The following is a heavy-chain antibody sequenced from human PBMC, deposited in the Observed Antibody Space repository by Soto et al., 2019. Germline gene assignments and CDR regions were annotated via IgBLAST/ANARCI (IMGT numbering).Heavy chain of an antibody. CDR1: ASSLSSGSYY. V-gene: IGHV4-61*01. CDR3: ARDREYYYGMDV. D-gene: IGHD1-26*01. CDR2: IYYNGTT. Sequence: SQTMSLTWTVSASSLSSGSYYWSWILQNPGKGLEWFGYIYYNGTTNYNPSLKSRVTISVDTSKNQFCLKLSSVTAADTAVYYCARDREYYYGMDVWGQGTTVTVSS. J-gene: IGHJ6*02.